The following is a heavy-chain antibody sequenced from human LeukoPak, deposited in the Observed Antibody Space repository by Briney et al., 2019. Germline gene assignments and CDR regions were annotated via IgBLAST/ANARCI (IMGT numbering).Heavy chain of an antibody. J-gene: IGHJ4*02. CDR1: GYTFTSYG. CDR2: ISAYNGDT. Sequence: GASVKVSCKASGYTFTSYGISWVRQAPGQGLEWMGWISAYNGDTNYAQKLQGRVTMTTDTSTSTAYMELRSPRSDDTAVYYCARIFYGDYEGGYSDYWGQGTLVTVSS. V-gene: IGHV1-18*01. CDR3: ARIFYGDYEGGYSDY. D-gene: IGHD4-17*01.